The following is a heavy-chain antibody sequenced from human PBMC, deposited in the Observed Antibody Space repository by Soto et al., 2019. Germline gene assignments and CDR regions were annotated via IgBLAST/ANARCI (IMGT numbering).Heavy chain of an antibody. V-gene: IGHV3-30*18. CDR1: GFTFSIYG. Sequence: QVQLVESGGGVVQPGRSLRLSCAASGFTFSIYGMHWVRQAPGKGLEWVAVISYDGSNKYYTDSVKGRFTISRDNSKNMLYLQMNSLRAEDTAVYYCVKGPYYSVSGSYLLDYWGQGTLVTVSS. J-gene: IGHJ4*02. CDR3: VKGPYYSVSGSYLLDY. D-gene: IGHD3-10*01. CDR2: ISYDGSNK.